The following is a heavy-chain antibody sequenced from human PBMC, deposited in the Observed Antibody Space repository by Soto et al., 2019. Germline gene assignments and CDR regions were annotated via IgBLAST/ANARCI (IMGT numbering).Heavy chain of an antibody. Sequence: ASVKVSCKASGYIFTDYYMHWVRQAPGQELGWMGRINPNSGDTNYAQKFQGRVTMTRDTSTSTVYMELSSLRSEDTAVYYCARLGYYYDSSGYPDKSDYSGQGTLVTVSS. CDR1: GYIFTDYY. D-gene: IGHD3-22*01. CDR3: ARLGYYYDSSGYPDKSDY. CDR2: INPNSGDT. J-gene: IGHJ4*02. V-gene: IGHV1-2*06.